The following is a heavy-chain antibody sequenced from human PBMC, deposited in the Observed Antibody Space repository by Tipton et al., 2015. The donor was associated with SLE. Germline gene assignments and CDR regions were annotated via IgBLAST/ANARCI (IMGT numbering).Heavy chain of an antibody. Sequence: TLSLTCTVSGGSISSSSYYWGWIRQPPGKGLEWIGSIYYSGSTYYNPSLKSRVTISVDTSKNQFSLKLSSVTAADTAVYYCAREGGVGAAEYFDYWGQGTLVTVSS. V-gene: IGHV4-39*07. CDR1: GGSISSSSYY. J-gene: IGHJ4*02. CDR2: IYYSGST. CDR3: AREGGVGAAEYFDY. D-gene: IGHD1-26*01.